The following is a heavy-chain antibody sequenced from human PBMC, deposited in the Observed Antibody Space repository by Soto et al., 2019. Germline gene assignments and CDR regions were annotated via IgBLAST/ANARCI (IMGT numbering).Heavy chain of an antibody. CDR3: ARDSIWGSYRRDRDYYFDY. Sequence: GGSLRLSCAASGFTFSSYSMNWVRQAPGKGLEWVSYISSSSSTIYYADSVKGRFTIYRDNAKNSLYLQMNSLRAEDTAVYYCARDSIWGSYRRDRDYYFDYWGPGTLVNVSS. V-gene: IGHV3-48*01. CDR2: ISSSSSTI. J-gene: IGHJ4*02. D-gene: IGHD3-16*02. CDR1: GFTFSSYS.